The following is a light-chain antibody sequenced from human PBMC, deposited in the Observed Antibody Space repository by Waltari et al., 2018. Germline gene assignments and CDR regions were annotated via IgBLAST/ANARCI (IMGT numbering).Light chain of an antibody. V-gene: IGLV3-19*01. CDR2: GKN. CDR3: NSRDSSGNLVV. Sequence: SELTQDPAVSVALGQTVRIPCQGDSLRSYYASWYQQKPGQAPVLVIYGKNNRPSGIPDRFSGSSSGNTASLTITGAQAEDEADYYCNSRDSSGNLVVFGGGTKLTVL. J-gene: IGLJ2*01. CDR1: SLRSYY.